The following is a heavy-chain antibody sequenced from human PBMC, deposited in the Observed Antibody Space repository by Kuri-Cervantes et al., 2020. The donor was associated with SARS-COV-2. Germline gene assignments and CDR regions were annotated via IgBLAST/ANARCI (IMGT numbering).Heavy chain of an antibody. D-gene: IGHD6-13*01. CDR1: GFTFSSYG. CDR2: ISYDGSTK. V-gene: IGHV3-30*03. Sequence: GESLKISCAASGFTFSSYGMHWVRQAPGKGLEWVAVISYDGSTKYYADSVKGRFTISRDNSKNTLYLQMNSLRAEDTAVYYCARLGVAAAGSYYYYGMDVWGQGTTVTVSS. J-gene: IGHJ6*02. CDR3: ARLGVAAAGSYYYYGMDV.